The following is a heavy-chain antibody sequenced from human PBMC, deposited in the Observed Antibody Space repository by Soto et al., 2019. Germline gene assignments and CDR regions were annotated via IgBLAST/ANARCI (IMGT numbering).Heavy chain of an antibody. CDR3: ARDRTAAGPSNWFDP. V-gene: IGHV4-4*07. CDR1: GGSLSYYY. Sequence: LSLPCTVSGGSLSYYYWSWIRQSAGKGLEWIGRIYPSGSTNYNPSLKGRVTMSVDTSNNQFSLNLGSVTAADTAVYYCARDRTAAGPSNWFDPWGQGTLVTVYS. D-gene: IGHD6-13*01. CDR2: IYPSGST. J-gene: IGHJ5*02.